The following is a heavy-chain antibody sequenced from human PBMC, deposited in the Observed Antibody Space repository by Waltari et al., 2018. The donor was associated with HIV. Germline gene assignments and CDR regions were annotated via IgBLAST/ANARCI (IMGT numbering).Heavy chain of an antibody. CDR1: GFPFNRLW. V-gene: IGHV3-7*03. CDR2: INEDGSAR. J-gene: IGHJ4*02. Sequence: EMQLVQSGGGLVQPGGSLRLSCAASGFPFNRLWMSWVRQAPGKGLEWVAKINEDGSARAYVASVRGRFTISRDNTKNLLFLQMNSLRVEDTAVYYCARAEIWGQGTVVTVSS. CDR3: ARAEI.